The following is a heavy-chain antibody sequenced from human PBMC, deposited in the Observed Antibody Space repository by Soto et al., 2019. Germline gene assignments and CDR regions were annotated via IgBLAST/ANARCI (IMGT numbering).Heavy chain of an antibody. D-gene: IGHD4-17*01. CDR3: ARVREDGDDYGMDV. Sequence: PGGSLRLSCAASGLTFSSYSINWVHQAQGKGLEWVSSISSSSSYIYYADSVKGRFTISRDNAKNSLYLQMNSLRAEDTAVYYCARVREDGDDYGMDVWGQGTTVTVSS. CDR2: ISSSSSYI. CDR1: GLTFSSYS. J-gene: IGHJ6*02. V-gene: IGHV3-21*01.